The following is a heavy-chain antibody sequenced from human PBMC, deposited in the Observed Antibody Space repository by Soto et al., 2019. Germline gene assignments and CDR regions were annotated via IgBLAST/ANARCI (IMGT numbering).Heavy chain of an antibody. D-gene: IGHD3-3*01. CDR3: AKVQPGSITIFGVVISHFDY. Sequence: GGSLRLSCAASGFTFSSYAMSWVRQAPGKGLEWVSAISGSGGSTYYADSVKGRFTISRDNSKNTLYLQMNSLRAEDTAVYYCAKVQPGSITIFGVVISHFDYWGQGTLVTVSS. J-gene: IGHJ4*02. CDR2: ISGSGGST. V-gene: IGHV3-23*01. CDR1: GFTFSSYA.